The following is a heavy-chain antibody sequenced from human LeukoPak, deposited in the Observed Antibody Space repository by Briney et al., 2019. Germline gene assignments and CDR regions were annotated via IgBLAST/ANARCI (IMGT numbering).Heavy chain of an antibody. CDR1: VYTFTSYG. D-gene: IGHD2-2*01. J-gene: IGHJ6*02. Sequence: GASVKVSCKASVYTFTSYGISWVRQAPGQGLEWMGWISAYTGNTNYAQKLQGRVTMTTDTSTSTAYMELRSLRSDDTAVYYCARDADIVVVPAAPRAYYYYYYGMDVWGQGTTVTVSS. V-gene: IGHV1-18*01. CDR3: ARDADIVVVPAAPRAYYYYYYGMDV. CDR2: ISAYTGNT.